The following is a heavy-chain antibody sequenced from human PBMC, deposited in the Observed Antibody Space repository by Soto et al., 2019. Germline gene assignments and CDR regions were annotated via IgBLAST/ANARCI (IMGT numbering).Heavy chain of an antibody. V-gene: IGHV4-31*03. CDR3: ARGDTHRNYYHMDD. CDR1: GGSIISSGFY. CDR2: SYYSGNA. Sequence: QVQLQESGPGLVKPSQSLSLTCTVSGGSIISSGFYWSWIRHRPGKGLEWIGYSYYSGNAYYNPSLKSRVIITVDTSKNQASLKLTSVTAADTAVYFCARGDTHRNYYHMDDWGQGTTVTVSS. J-gene: IGHJ6*02. D-gene: IGHD2-15*01.